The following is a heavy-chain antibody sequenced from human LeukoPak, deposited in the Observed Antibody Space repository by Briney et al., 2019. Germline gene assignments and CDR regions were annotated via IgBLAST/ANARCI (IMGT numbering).Heavy chain of an antibody. Sequence: SETLSLTCAVYGGSFSGYYWSWIRQPPGKGLEWIGETNHSGSTNYNPSLKSRVTISVDTSKNQFSLKLSSVTAADTAVYYCASLYGDYVNYYYYGMDVWGQGTTVTVSS. V-gene: IGHV4-34*01. CDR1: GGSFSGYY. CDR2: TNHSGST. D-gene: IGHD4-17*01. J-gene: IGHJ6*02. CDR3: ASLYGDYVNYYYYGMDV.